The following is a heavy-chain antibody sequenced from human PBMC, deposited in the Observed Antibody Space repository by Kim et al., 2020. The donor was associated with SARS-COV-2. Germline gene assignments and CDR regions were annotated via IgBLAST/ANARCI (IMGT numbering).Heavy chain of an antibody. CDR3: AKAESHIAVVPGPIDY. CDR2: ISASGAGT. Sequence: GGSLRLSCAASGFTFSNYAMNWVRQAPGKGLEWVSSISASGAGTHYADSVKGRFTISRDNSKSTLYLQMNSLRAEDTAVYYCAKAESHIAVVPGPIDYWGQGTLVTVSS. D-gene: IGHD2-2*02. CDR1: GFTFSNYA. V-gene: IGHV3-23*01. J-gene: IGHJ4*02.